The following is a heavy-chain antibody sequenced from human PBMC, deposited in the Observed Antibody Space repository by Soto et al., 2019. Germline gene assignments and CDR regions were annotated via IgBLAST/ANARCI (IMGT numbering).Heavy chain of an antibody. J-gene: IGHJ4*01. D-gene: IGHD6-6*01. V-gene: IGHV1-2*02. CDR2: VNPNSGGT. Sequence: ASVKVTCKASGYTFTAYYMHWVRQAPGQRLEWMGWVNPNSGGTNYAQKFQGRVTMTRDTSITTAYMELSRLRSDDTAVYYCARSIASRRTVDYWGQGTLVTVSS. CDR3: ARSIASRRTVDY. CDR1: GYTFTAYY.